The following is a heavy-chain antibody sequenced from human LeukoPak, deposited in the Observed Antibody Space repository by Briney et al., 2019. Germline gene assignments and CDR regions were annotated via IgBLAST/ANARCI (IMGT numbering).Heavy chain of an antibody. J-gene: IGHJ4*02. CDR3: ARDRGYSFGYFDY. CDR1: GEFFINRSYY. CDR2: IYTSGAT. Sequence: PSETLSLTCTVSGEFFINRSYYWSWLRQPAGKQLVWIGHIYTSGATKSNPSLKRRITISLDTSKNQFSLNVTSVTAADTALYYCARDRGYSFGYFDYWGQGALVTGSS. D-gene: IGHD5-12*01. V-gene: IGHV4-61*09.